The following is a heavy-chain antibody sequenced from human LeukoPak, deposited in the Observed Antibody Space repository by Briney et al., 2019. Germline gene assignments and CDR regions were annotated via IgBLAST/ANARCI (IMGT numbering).Heavy chain of an antibody. CDR2: INHSGST. D-gene: IGHD4-17*01. J-gene: IGHJ5*02. CDR1: GGSFSGYY. V-gene: IGHV4-34*01. CDR3: ARKSSVTRVINWFDP. Sequence: SETLSLTCAVYGGSFSGYYWSWIRQPPGKGLEWIGEINHSGSTNYNPSLKSRVTISVDTSKNQLSLKLSSVTAADTAVYYCARKSSVTRVINWFDPWGQGTLVTVSS.